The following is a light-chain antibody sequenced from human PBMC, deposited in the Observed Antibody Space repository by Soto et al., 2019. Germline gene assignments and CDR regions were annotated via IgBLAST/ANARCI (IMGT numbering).Light chain of an antibody. CDR2: EVS. Sequence: DVVMTQSPLPLPVTLGQPASISCRSSRSLVYSDGNTSLNWFQQRPGQSPRRLIFEVSNRDSGVPDKFSGSGSGTDFTLKISRVEAEDVGVYYCMQSIQVPITFGQGTRLEIK. CDR3: MQSIQVPIT. J-gene: IGKJ5*01. V-gene: IGKV2-30*01. CDR1: RSLVYSDGNTS.